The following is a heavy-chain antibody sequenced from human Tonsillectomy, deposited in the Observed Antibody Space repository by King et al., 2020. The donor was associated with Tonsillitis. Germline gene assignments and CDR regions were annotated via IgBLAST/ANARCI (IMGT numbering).Heavy chain of an antibody. J-gene: IGHJ5*02. D-gene: IGHD6-19*01. V-gene: IGHV3-49*03. CDR1: GFTFRDYA. Sequence: QLVQSGGGLVQPGRSLRLSCSASGFTFRDYAMSWFRQAPGKGLEWVGLIRSKAYGGTPEYAASVKGRFTISRDDSKSIAYLQMNSLNTEDTAVYYCTRDPPSPSGWLPDRPYNWFDPWGQGTLVTVSS. CDR2: IRSKAYGGTP. CDR3: TRDPPSPSGWLPDRPYNWFDP.